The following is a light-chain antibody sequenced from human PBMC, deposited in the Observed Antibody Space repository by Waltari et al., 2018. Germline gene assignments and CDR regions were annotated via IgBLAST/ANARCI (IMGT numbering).Light chain of an antibody. CDR1: QSVASN. Sequence: EVVMTQSPATLSLFPGERATLPCRASQSVASNLAWYQQKPGQAPRLLIYEASTRATGISARFRGSGSGTEFTLTISSLQSEDSAVYYCQQYNRWPPITFGQGTRLEIK. CDR3: QQYNRWPPIT. V-gene: IGKV3-15*01. CDR2: EAS. J-gene: IGKJ5*01.